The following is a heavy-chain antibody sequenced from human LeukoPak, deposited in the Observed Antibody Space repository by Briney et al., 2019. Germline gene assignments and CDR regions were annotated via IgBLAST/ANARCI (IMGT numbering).Heavy chain of an antibody. J-gene: IGHJ4*02. CDR3: ASVGYGDY. CDR2: INAYNGDT. Sequence: ASVKVSCKASGYTFINYAIHWVRQAPGQRLEWMGWINAYNGDTEYSQKFQGRVTITRDTSASTAYMELSTLRSEDTAVYYCASVGYGDYWGQGTLVTVSS. D-gene: IGHD5-18*01. V-gene: IGHV1-3*01. CDR1: GYTFINYA.